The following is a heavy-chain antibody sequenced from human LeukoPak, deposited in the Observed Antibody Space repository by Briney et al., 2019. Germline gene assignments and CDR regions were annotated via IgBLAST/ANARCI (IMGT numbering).Heavy chain of an antibody. V-gene: IGHV3-53*01. CDR3: AKEGGDIVGATLVYYFDY. D-gene: IGHD1-26*01. CDR1: GFTVSSNY. J-gene: IGHJ4*02. Sequence: GGSLRLSCATSGFTVSSNYMSWVRQAPGKGLEWVSVIYSGGSTYYADSVKGRFTISRDNSKNTLNLQMNSLRAEDTAVYYCAKEGGDIVGATLVYYFDYWGQGTLVTVSS. CDR2: IYSGGST.